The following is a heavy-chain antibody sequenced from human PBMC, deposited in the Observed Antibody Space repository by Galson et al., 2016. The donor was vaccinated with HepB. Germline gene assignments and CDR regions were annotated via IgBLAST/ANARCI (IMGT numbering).Heavy chain of an antibody. CDR3: ARFSGSGWGSFDY. Sequence: QSGAEVKKPGESLKISCKGSGYSFTNYWIGWVRQMPGKGLEWMGMIHPDDSDTKYSPSFQSQVTISADKSTSTAYLQWSSLKASDTAMYYCARFSGSGWGSFDYWGQGTLVTVSS. J-gene: IGHJ4*02. CDR2: IHPDDSDT. V-gene: IGHV5-51*01. D-gene: IGHD6-19*01. CDR1: GYSFTNYW.